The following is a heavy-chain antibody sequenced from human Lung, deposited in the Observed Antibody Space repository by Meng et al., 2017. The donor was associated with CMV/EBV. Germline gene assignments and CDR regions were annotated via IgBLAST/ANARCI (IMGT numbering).Heavy chain of an antibody. CDR3: ARRQWDLRNALDI. J-gene: IGHJ3*02. D-gene: IGHD1-26*01. CDR2: INPNSGGT. V-gene: IGHV1-2*02. Sequence: ASVKVSCKASGGTFSSYTISWVRQAPGQGLEWMGSINPNSGGTKYAQKFQGRVTLTRDTSISTVYMELSRLKTDDTAVYYCARRQWDLRNALDIWGQGTEVTGSS. CDR1: GGTFSSYT.